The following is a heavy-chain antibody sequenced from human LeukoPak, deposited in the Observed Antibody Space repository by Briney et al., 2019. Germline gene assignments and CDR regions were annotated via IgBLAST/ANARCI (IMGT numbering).Heavy chain of an antibody. CDR1: GFTFRSYV. Sequence: SGGSLRLSCAASGFTFRSYVMSWVRQAPGKRLEWASAITGDGGGTNHADSVKGRFTISRDNSKNTLYLQMDSLRAEDTAVYYCAKETSSGNFVTIDCWGQGTLVTVSS. J-gene: IGHJ4*02. CDR2: ITGDGGGT. CDR3: AKETSSGNFVTIDC. D-gene: IGHD1-26*01. V-gene: IGHV3-23*01.